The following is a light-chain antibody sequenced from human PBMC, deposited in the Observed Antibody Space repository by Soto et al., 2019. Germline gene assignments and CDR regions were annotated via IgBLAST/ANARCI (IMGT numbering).Light chain of an antibody. CDR1: QSISDT. Sequence: IVMTQSPVTLSVSPGGRATLSCRASQSISDTLAWYQQKPGQAPRLLIHGASTRAPGIPARFSGRGSGTEFTLTISSLQSEDSAVYYCQQYNNWPPTWTFGQGTNAGIK. CDR3: QQYNNWPPTWT. V-gene: IGKV3-15*01. J-gene: IGKJ1*01. CDR2: GAS.